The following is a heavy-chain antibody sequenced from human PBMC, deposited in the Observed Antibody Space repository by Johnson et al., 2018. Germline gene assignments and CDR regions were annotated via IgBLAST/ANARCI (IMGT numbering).Heavy chain of an antibody. CDR3: ARGADDFDI. Sequence: QVQLQQWGAGLLKPSETLSLTCAVYGGSFSDYYWSWIRQPPGKGLEWIGEINHSGSTNYNPSLKSRLTISVDSSKHQFSLKLSSVTAADTAVYYCARGADDFDIWGQGTMVTVSS. J-gene: IGHJ3*02. CDR1: GGSFSDYY. V-gene: IGHV4-34*01. CDR2: INHSGST.